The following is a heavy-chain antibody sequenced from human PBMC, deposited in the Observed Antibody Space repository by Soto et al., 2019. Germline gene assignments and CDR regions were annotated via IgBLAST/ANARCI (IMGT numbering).Heavy chain of an antibody. CDR2: INPNSGGT. CDR3: ARGGYSSSWYSGYYYYGMDV. Sequence: ASVKVSCKASGYTFTGYDMHWVRQAPGEGLEWMGWINPNSGGTNYAQKFQGRVTMTRDTSISTAYMELSRLRSDDTAVYYCARGGYSSSWYSGYYYYGMDVWGQGTTVTVSS. D-gene: IGHD6-13*01. J-gene: IGHJ6*02. CDR1: GYTFTGYD. V-gene: IGHV1-2*02.